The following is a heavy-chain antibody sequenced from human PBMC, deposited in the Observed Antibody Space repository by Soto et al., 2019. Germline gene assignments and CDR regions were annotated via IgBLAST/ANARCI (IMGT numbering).Heavy chain of an antibody. CDR1: GYTFTSYD. V-gene: IGHV1-8*01. CDR2: MNPNSGST. J-gene: IGHJ4*02. Sequence: ASVKVSCKASGYTFTSYDINWARQATGQGLEWMGWMNPNSGSTVYAQKFQGRVTMTRNTSISTAYMELSSLRSEDTAVYYCAREKSSWYDYWGQGTLVTVSS. D-gene: IGHD6-13*01. CDR3: AREKSSWYDY.